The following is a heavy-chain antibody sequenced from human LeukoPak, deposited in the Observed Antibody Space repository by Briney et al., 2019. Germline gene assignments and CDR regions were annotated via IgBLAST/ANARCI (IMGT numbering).Heavy chain of an antibody. CDR2: IKEDGSEA. CDR1: GFTFSNYW. Sequence: GGSLRLSCAASGFTFSNYWMSWVRQAPGKGPEWMGNIKEDGSEAYYVDSVKGRFTISRDNAQNSLYLHMHSLRVEDTAVYYCAARYSGYDLRSDYWGQGTLVTVSS. J-gene: IGHJ4*02. CDR3: AARYSGYDLRSDY. V-gene: IGHV3-7*03. D-gene: IGHD5-12*01.